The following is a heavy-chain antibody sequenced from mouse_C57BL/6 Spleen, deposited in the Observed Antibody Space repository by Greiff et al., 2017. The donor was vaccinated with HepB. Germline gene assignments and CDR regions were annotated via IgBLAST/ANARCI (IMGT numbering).Heavy chain of an antibody. CDR3: ARSYGSSRDYFDY. Sequence: QVQLKQPGAELVKPGASVKMSCKASGYTFTSYWITWVKQRPGQGLEWIGDLYPGSGSTNYNEKFKSKATLTVDTSSSTAYMQLSSLTSEDSAVYYCARSYGSSRDYFDYWGQGTTLTVSS. V-gene: IGHV1-55*01. J-gene: IGHJ2*01. D-gene: IGHD1-1*01. CDR2: LYPGSGST. CDR1: GYTFTSYW.